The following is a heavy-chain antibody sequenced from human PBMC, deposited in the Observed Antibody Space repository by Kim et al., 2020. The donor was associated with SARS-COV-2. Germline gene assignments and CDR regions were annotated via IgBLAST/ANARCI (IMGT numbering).Heavy chain of an antibody. CDR1: GLTFSSYA. D-gene: IGHD5-18*01. CDR3: ARVPRPYSYGYKEYYFD. V-gene: IGHV3-30*04. CDR2: ISYDGSNK. Sequence: GGSLRLSCAASGLTFSSYAMHWVRQAPGKGLEWVAVISYDGSNKYYADSVKGRFTISRDNSKNTLYLQMNSLRAEDTAVYYCARVPRPYSYGYKEYYFD. J-gene: IGHJ4*01.